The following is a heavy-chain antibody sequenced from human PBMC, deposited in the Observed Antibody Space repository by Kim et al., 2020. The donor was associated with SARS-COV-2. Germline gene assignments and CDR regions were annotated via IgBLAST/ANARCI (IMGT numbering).Heavy chain of an antibody. CDR2: GTEK. V-gene: IGHV3-7*01. Sequence: GTEKRYVDSVKGRFTISRDNAKNSLYLQMNSLRAEDTAVYYCATSRTFDYWGQGTLVTVSS. CDR3: ATSRTFDY. J-gene: IGHJ4*02.